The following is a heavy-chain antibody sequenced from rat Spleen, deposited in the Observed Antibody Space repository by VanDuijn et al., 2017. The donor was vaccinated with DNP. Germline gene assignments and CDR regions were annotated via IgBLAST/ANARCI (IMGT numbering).Heavy chain of an antibody. Sequence: EVQLVETGGGLVQPGRSLKLSCVASGLTFSDYNMAWVRQAPKKGLEWVATIIYDGSRTYYRDSVKGRFTISRDNAKSTLYLQMDSLRSEDTATYYCATFEGRDAWGQGTSVTVSS. V-gene: IGHV5S10*01. CDR1: GLTFSDYN. CDR3: ATFEGRDA. J-gene: IGHJ4*01. CDR2: IIYDGSRT. D-gene: IGHD1-11*01.